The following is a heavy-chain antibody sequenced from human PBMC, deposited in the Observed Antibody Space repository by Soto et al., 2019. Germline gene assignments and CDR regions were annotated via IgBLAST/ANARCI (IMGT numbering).Heavy chain of an antibody. D-gene: IGHD6-19*01. CDR2: INSDGSST. Sequence: EVQLVESGGGLVQPGGSLRLSCAASGFTFSSYWMHWVRQAPGKGLVWVSRINSDGSSTSYADSVKGRFTISRDNAKNTLYLQMNSLRAKDTAVYYCARQGRGEVAGTKYWGQGTLVTVSS. CDR3: ARQGRGEVAGTKY. V-gene: IGHV3-74*01. J-gene: IGHJ4*02. CDR1: GFTFSSYW.